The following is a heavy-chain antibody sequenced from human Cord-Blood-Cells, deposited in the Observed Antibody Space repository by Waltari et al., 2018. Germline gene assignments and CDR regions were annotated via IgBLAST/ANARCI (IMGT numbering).Heavy chain of an antibody. D-gene: IGHD2-2*01. J-gene: IGHJ3*02. CDR3: ARPGRYCSSTSCYDAFDI. V-gene: IGHV1-69*09. CDR1: GGTFSSYA. CDR2: IIPILGIA. Sequence: QVQLVQSGAEVKKPGSSVKVSCKASGGTFSSYAISWVRHAPGQGLEWMGRIIPILGIANYAQKFQGRVTITADKSTSTAYMELSSLRSEDTAVYYCARPGRYCSSTSCYDAFDIWGQGTMVTVSS.